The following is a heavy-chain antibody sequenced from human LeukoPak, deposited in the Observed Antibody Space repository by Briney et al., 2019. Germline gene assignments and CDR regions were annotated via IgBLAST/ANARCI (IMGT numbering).Heavy chain of an antibody. CDR2: IYHSGST. Sequence: SETLSLTCTVSGGSISSSNWWSWVRQPPGKGLEWIGEIYHSGSTNYNPSLKSRVTISVDKSKNQFSLKLSSVTAADTAVYYCGGGGGGTELYYFDYWGQGTLVTVSS. V-gene: IGHV4-4*02. CDR3: GGGGGGTELYYFDY. D-gene: IGHD3-16*01. CDR1: GGSISSSNW. J-gene: IGHJ4*02.